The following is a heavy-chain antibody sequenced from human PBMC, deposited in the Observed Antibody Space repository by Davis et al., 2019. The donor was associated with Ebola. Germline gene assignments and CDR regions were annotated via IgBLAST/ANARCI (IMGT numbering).Heavy chain of an antibody. D-gene: IGHD2-2*01. J-gene: IGHJ4*02. CDR3: ARDGLPAALNF. V-gene: IGHV3-23*01. Sequence: GESLKISCEVSGFTFTKFGMNWVRQAPGEGLDWVSSISASGGSTYYADSVKGRFTISRDNSKNTLFLQMSSLRAEDTAMYYCARDGLPAALNFWGQGTLVTVSS. CDR2: ISASGGST. CDR1: GFTFTKFG.